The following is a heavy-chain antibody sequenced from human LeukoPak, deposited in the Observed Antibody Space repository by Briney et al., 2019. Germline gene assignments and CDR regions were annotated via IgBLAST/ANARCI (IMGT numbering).Heavy chain of an antibody. CDR3: ARVTSSTSCYFDY. V-gene: IGHV1-69*01. CDR2: IIPIFGTA. J-gene: IGHJ4*02. D-gene: IGHD2-2*01. CDR1: GGTFSSYA. Sequence: SVKVSCKASGGTFSSYAISWVRQAPGQGREWMGGIIPIFGTANYAQKFQGRVTITADESTSTAYMELSSLRSEDTAVYCCARVTSSTSCYFDYWGQGTLVTVSS.